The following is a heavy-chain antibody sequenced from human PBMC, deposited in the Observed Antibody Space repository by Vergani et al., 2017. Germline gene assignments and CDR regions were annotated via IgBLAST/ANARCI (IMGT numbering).Heavy chain of an antibody. V-gene: IGHV3-30*02. CDR2: IGKDGINK. Sequence: QVQLVESAGGVVQPGGSLRLSCAASGFTFSNFGMHWIRQAPGKGLEWLAYIGKDGINKRYRDAVKGRFTVSRDNSKNTLYLQMNSLRVEDTAVYYCGRGSYNYNWGQGTLVTVSS. J-gene: IGHJ4*02. D-gene: IGHD1-1*01. CDR3: GRGSYNYN. CDR1: GFTFSNFG.